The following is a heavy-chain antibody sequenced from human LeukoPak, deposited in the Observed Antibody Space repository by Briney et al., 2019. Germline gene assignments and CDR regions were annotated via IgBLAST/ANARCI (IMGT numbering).Heavy chain of an antibody. CDR2: INHSGST. D-gene: IGHD2-15*01. CDR3: ARGRKDIRDCSGGSCYGRNNWFDP. CDR1: GGSFSGYY. V-gene: IGHV4-34*01. Sequence: PSETLSLTCAVYGGSFSGYYWSWIRQPPGKGLEWIGEINHSGSTNYNPSLTSRVTISVGTSKNQFSLKLSSVTAADTAVYYCARGRKDIRDCSGGSCYGRNNWFDPWGQGTLVTVSS. J-gene: IGHJ5*02.